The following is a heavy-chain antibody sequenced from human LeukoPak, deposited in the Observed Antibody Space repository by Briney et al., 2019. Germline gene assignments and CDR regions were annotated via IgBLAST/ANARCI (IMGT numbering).Heavy chain of an antibody. V-gene: IGHV4-59*08. CDR1: RGSLSSYY. CDR3: ARRGAEDYGDYGFDY. Sequence: SQTLSLTRTVSRGSLSSYYWSWIRQPPGKGQEGIGYIYYRGSPNYNPTLKSRVTISVDTSKNQFSLKLSSVTAADTAVYYCARRGAEDYGDYGFDYWGQGTLVTVSS. D-gene: IGHD4-17*01. J-gene: IGHJ4*02. CDR2: IYYRGSP.